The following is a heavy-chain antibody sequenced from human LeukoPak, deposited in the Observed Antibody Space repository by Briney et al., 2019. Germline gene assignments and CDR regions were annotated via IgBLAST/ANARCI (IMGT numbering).Heavy chain of an antibody. D-gene: IGHD3-9*01. Sequence: GGSLRLSCAASGFTFSSYEMNWVRQAPGKGLEWVSYISSSGSTIYYADSVKGRFTISRDNAKNSLYLQMNSLRAEDTAVYYCARDGMADILTGYPFCAFDIWGQGTMVTVSS. J-gene: IGHJ3*02. CDR3: ARDGMADILTGYPFCAFDI. V-gene: IGHV3-48*03. CDR2: ISSSGSTI. CDR1: GFTFSSYE.